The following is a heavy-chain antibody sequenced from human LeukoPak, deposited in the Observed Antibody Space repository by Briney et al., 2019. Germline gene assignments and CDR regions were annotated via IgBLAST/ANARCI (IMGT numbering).Heavy chain of an antibody. J-gene: IGHJ4*02. V-gene: IGHV1-69*05. CDR2: IIPIFGTA. CDR1: GGTFSSYA. Sequence: SVKVSCKASGGTFSSYAISWVRQAPGQGLEWMGGIIPIFGTANYAQKFQGRVTITTDESTSTAYMELSSLRSEDTAVYYCARTSEPTYYYDSSGYGSLDYWGQGALVTVSS. D-gene: IGHD3-22*01. CDR3: ARTSEPTYYYDSSGYGSLDY.